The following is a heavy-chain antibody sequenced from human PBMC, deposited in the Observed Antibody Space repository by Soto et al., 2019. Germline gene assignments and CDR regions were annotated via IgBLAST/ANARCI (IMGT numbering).Heavy chain of an antibody. Sequence: PSETLSLTCTVSGGSISSYYWSWIRQPPGKGLEWIGYIYYSGSTNYNPSLKSRVTISVDTSKNQFSLKLSSVTAADTAVYYCAGQDYDILTSPFDYWGQGTLVTVSS. D-gene: IGHD3-9*01. V-gene: IGHV4-59*01. CDR3: AGQDYDILTSPFDY. CDR1: GGSISSYY. CDR2: IYYSGST. J-gene: IGHJ4*02.